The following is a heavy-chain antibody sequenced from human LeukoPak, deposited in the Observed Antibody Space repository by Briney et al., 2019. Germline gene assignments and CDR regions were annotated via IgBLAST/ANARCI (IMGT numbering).Heavy chain of an antibody. D-gene: IGHD4-17*01. CDR2: ISGSGGST. Sequence: GGSLRLSCAASGFTFSSYAMSWVRQAPGKGLEWVSAISGSGGSTYYADSVKGRFTISRDNSKNTLYLQMNSLRAEDTAVYYCAKRLRLRPAPNYYYGMDVWGQGTTVTVSS. V-gene: IGHV3-23*01. CDR3: AKRLRLRPAPNYYYGMDV. CDR1: GFTFSSYA. J-gene: IGHJ6*02.